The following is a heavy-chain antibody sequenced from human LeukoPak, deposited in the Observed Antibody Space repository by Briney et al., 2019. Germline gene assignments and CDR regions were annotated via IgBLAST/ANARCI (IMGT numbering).Heavy chain of an antibody. CDR2: ISYDGSNK. CDR1: GFTFSRYG. V-gene: IGHV3-30*03. D-gene: IGHD6-13*01. Sequence: GGSLRLSCVASGFTFSRYGMHWVRQAPGKGLEWVAVISYDGSNKYYADSVKGRFTISRDNSKNTLYLQMNSLRAEDTAVYYCARSSSWFDADAFDIWGQGTMVTVSS. J-gene: IGHJ3*02. CDR3: ARSSSWFDADAFDI.